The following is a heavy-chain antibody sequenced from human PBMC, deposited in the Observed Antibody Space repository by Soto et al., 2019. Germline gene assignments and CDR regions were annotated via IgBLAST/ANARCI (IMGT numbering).Heavy chain of an antibody. CDR2: INHSGST. V-gene: IGHV4-34*01. Sequence: PSETLSLTCAVYGGSFSGYYWSWIRQPPGKGLEWIGEINHSGSTNYNPSLKSRVTISVDTSKNQFSLKLSSVTAADTAVYYCARGPRYGSGANWFDPWGKGTLVTVSS. CDR3: ARGPRYGSGANWFDP. CDR1: GGSFSGYY. J-gene: IGHJ5*02. D-gene: IGHD3-10*01.